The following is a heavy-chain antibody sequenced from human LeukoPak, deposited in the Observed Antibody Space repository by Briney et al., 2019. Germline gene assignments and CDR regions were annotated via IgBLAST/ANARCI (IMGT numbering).Heavy chain of an antibody. V-gene: IGHV1-2*02. CDR2: INPDSGGT. CDR3: ARDLGGVAVAAHFDY. CDR1: GYTFTGYY. D-gene: IGHD6-19*01. J-gene: IGHJ4*02. Sequence: ASVTVSCKASGYTFTGYYIHWVRQAPGQGLEWMGWINPDSGGTNYAQKFQGRVTVTRDTSISTAYMELSRLRSDDTAVYYCARDLGGVAVAAHFDYWGQGTLVTVSS.